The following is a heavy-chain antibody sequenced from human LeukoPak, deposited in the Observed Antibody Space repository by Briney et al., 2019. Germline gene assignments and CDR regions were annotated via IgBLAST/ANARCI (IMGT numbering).Heavy chain of an antibody. CDR1: GFSLTTGGVG. CDR2: IYWNDHK. Sequence: SGPTLVNPTQTLTLTCTFSGFSLTTGGVGVGWIRQPPGKALEWLALIYWNDHKPYSPALRSRLTVTKDTSKNQVVLTMTNMDPVDTATYYCAHSYDTGGNYYSRFDYWGQGTLVTVSS. V-gene: IGHV2-5*01. D-gene: IGHD3-22*01. CDR3: AHSYDTGGNYYSRFDY. J-gene: IGHJ4*02.